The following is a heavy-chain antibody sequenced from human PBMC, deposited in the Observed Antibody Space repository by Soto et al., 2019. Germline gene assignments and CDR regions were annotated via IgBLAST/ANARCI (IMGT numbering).Heavy chain of an antibody. CDR3: ARDSGYDWGLFGMDV. Sequence: SETLSLTCTVSGGSISSYYWSWIRQPPGKGLEWIGYIYYSGSTNYNPSLKSRVTISVDTSKNQFSLKLSSVTAADTAVYYCARDSGYDWGLFGMDVWGQGTTVTVS. J-gene: IGHJ6*02. D-gene: IGHD5-12*01. CDR1: GGSISSYY. CDR2: IYYSGST. V-gene: IGHV4-59*01.